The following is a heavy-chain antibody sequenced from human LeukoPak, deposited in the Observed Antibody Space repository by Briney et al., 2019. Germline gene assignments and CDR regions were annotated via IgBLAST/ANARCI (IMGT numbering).Heavy chain of an antibody. D-gene: IGHD2-2*01. CDR3: ARGYRSSTSCYSRWFDP. J-gene: IGHJ5*02. CDR1: GGSISSYY. V-gene: IGHV4-4*07. Sequence: KSSETLSLTCTVSGGSISSYYWSWIRQPAGKGLEWIGRIYTSGSTNYNPSLKSRVTMSVDTSKNQFSLKLSSVTAADTAVYYCARGYRSSTSCYSRWFDPWGQGTLVTVSS. CDR2: IYTSGST.